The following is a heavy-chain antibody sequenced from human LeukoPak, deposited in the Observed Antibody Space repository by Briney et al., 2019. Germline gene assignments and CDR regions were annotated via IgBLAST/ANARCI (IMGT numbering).Heavy chain of an antibody. Sequence: ASVPVSCMASGYTFTSYYLHWVRQPPGQGLEWMGVINPSGDSTTYPQKFQGRVTMTRDTSTSTVYMELSSLRSEDTAVYYCARDHVPGYVGIDYWGQGTLVTVSS. CDR1: GYTFTSYY. V-gene: IGHV1-46*01. D-gene: IGHD1-26*01. CDR3: ARDHVPGYVGIDY. CDR2: INPSGDST. J-gene: IGHJ4*02.